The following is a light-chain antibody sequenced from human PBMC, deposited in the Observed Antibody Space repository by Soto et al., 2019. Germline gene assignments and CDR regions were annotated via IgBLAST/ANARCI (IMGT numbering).Light chain of an antibody. CDR1: QSVSSNY. V-gene: IGKV3-20*01. CDR3: QQYGGLPRT. CDR2: GAS. J-gene: IGKJ1*01. Sequence: EIVLTQSPGTVSLSPGERATLSCRASQSVSSNYLAWHQQKPGQAPRLLIYGASSRATGIPDRFSGSGSGTDFTLTISRLEPEDFAVYYCQQYGGLPRTFGQGTKVEIK.